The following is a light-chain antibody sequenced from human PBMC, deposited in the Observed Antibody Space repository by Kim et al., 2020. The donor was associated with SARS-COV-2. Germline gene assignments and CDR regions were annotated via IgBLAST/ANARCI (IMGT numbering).Light chain of an antibody. V-gene: IGLV3-21*04. J-gene: IGLJ2*01. CDR1: DVGLKI. CDR2: YDH. CDR3: QVWDSNNDPVV. Sequence: PGPAARITGGGTDVGLKIEYCYRQQAAQAPSLVIYYDHDRPPGIPVRVSCSNSGNRATLTMSRGGAEDEADYDCQVWDSNNDPVVFGGGTQLTVL.